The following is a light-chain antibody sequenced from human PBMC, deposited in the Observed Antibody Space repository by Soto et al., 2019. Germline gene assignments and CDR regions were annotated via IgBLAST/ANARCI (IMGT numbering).Light chain of an antibody. Sequence: QSVLTQPSSASGTPGQRVTISCSGSSSNIGSSTVNWYQQLPGTAPKLLIYSTNQRPSGVPDRFSGSTSGTSASLAINGLQAEDEAHYYCQSYDNSLSGSWVFGGGTKLTVL. CDR3: QSYDNSLSGSWV. CDR2: STN. V-gene: IGLV1-44*01. CDR1: SSNIGSST. J-gene: IGLJ3*02.